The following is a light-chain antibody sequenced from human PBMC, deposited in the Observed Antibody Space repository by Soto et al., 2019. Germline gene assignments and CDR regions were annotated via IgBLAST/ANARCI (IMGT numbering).Light chain of an antibody. CDR1: SSDVGGYNF. Sequence: QSALTQPASVSGSPGQSITISCTGSSSDVGGYNFVSWYQHHPGKAPKLILYEVTTRPSGVSSRFSGSKSGNTASLTISVLQADDEANYYCSSYTSSNTPYVFGTGTKVTVL. CDR3: SSYTSSNTPYV. J-gene: IGLJ1*01. CDR2: EVT. V-gene: IGLV2-14*01.